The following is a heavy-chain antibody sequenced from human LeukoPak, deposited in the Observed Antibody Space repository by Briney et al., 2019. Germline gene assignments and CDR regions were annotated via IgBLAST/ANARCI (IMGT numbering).Heavy chain of an antibody. CDR3: AKDISGKLLVINYYYGMDV. Sequence: GGPLRLSCAASGFTFDDYAMHWVRQAPGKGLEWVSGISWNSGSIGYADSVKGRFTISRDNAKNSLYLQMNSLRAEDTALYYCAKDISGKLLVINYYYGMDVWGQGTTVTVSS. J-gene: IGHJ6*02. CDR1: GFTFDDYA. CDR2: ISWNSGSI. V-gene: IGHV3-9*01. D-gene: IGHD2-15*01.